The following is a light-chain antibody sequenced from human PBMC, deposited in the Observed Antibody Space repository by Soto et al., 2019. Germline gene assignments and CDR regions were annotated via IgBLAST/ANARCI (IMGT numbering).Light chain of an antibody. Sequence: QSALTQPASVSGSPGQSITISCTGTSSDIGGYKFVSWYQQHPGKAPKLMIYEVSKRPSGVSNRLSGSKSGNAASLTISGLQAEDEADYYCSSYTSSRTLVFGGGTKLTVL. CDR3: SSYTSSRTLV. V-gene: IGLV2-14*01. J-gene: IGLJ2*01. CDR2: EVS. CDR1: SSDIGGYKF.